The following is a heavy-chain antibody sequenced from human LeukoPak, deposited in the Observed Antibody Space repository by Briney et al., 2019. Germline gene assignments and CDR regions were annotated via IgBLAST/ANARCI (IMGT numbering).Heavy chain of an antibody. Sequence: ASVKVSCKASGYTSTSYDINWVRQATGQGLEWMGWMNPNSGNTGYAQKFQGRVTITRNTSISTAYMELSSLRSEDTAVYYCARGQSYDRDAFDIWGQGTMVTVSS. J-gene: IGHJ3*02. CDR1: GYTSTSYD. D-gene: IGHD3-22*01. V-gene: IGHV1-8*03. CDR3: ARGQSYDRDAFDI. CDR2: MNPNSGNT.